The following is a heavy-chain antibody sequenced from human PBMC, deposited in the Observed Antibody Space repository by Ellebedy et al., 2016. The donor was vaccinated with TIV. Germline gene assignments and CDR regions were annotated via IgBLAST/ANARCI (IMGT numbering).Heavy chain of an antibody. Sequence: GESLKISCAASGFTFSSYAMSWVRQAPGKGLEWVSTICGRGGSTYYAGSVKGRFTVSRDTSKNTLYLRVNSLRAEDTAVYYCAKDFIYGDYADFWGQGTLVTVSS. CDR2: ICGRGGST. D-gene: IGHD4-17*01. CDR3: AKDFIYGDYADF. J-gene: IGHJ4*02. V-gene: IGHV3-23*01. CDR1: GFTFSSYA.